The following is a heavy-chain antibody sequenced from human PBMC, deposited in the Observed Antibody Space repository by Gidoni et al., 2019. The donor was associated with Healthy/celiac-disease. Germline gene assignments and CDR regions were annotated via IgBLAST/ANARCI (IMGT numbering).Heavy chain of an antibody. V-gene: IGHV1-18*01. CDR3: AIEQWLERNSYYYMDV. D-gene: IGHD6-19*01. CDR1: GYTFTSYG. Sequence: QVQLVQAGAEVKKPGASVKVSCKASGYTFTSYGISGVRQATGQGLEWMGWISAYNGNTNYAQKLQGRVTMTTDPSTSTAYMELRSLRSDDTAVYYCAIEQWLERNSYYYMDVWGKGTTVTVSS. CDR2: ISAYNGNT. J-gene: IGHJ6*03.